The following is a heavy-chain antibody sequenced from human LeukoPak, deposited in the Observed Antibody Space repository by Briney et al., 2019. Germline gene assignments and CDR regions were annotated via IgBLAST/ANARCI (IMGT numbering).Heavy chain of an antibody. Sequence: GGSLRLSCAASGFTFSSYSMNWVRQAPGKGLEWVSSISSSSSYIYYADSVKGRFTISRDNAKNSLYLQMNSLRAEDTAVYYCARSDGDSSSSIQWYYYYYMDVWGKGTTVTVSS. CDR3: ARSDGDSSSSIQWYYYYYMDV. CDR1: GFTFSSYS. J-gene: IGHJ6*03. CDR2: ISSSSSYI. D-gene: IGHD6-6*01. V-gene: IGHV3-21*01.